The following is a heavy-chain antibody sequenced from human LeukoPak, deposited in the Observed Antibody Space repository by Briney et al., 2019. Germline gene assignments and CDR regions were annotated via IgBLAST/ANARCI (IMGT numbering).Heavy chain of an antibody. J-gene: IGHJ4*02. V-gene: IGHV1-18*01. Sequence: ASVKVSCKASGYTFTSYGISWVRQAPGQGLEWMGWINPNSGGTNYAQKFQGRVTMTEDTSTDTAYMELSSLRSEDTAVYYCATHSMVIDYWGQGTLVTVSS. CDR3: ATHSMVIDY. CDR1: GYTFTSYG. D-gene: IGHD2-21*01. CDR2: INPNSGGT.